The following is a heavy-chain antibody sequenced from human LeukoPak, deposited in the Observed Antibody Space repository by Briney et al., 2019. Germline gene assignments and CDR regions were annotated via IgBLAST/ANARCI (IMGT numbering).Heavy chain of an antibody. D-gene: IGHD6-13*01. J-gene: IGHJ4*02. CDR2: MNPNSGNT. CDR1: GYTFTGYY. Sequence: ASVKVSCKASGYTFTGYYMHWVRQATGQGLEWMGWMNPNSGNTGYAQKFQGRVTMTRNTSISTAYMELSSLRSEDTAVYYCARGISKDSSSWYPSDFDYWGQGTLVTVSS. V-gene: IGHV1-8*02. CDR3: ARGISKDSSSWYPSDFDY.